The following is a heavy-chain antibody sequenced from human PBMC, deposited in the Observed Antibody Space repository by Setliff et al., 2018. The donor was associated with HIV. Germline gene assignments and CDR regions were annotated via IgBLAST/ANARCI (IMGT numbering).Heavy chain of an antibody. D-gene: IGHD2-2*01. CDR3: ARGYCSSTSCSAFDI. Sequence: PGGSLRLSCAASGFSFSGYWMSWVRQAPGKGLEWVANIKEDGSEEYYVDSVKGRFTISRDNAKSSLYLQMNSLRVEDTAVYYCARGYCSSTSCSAFDIWGQGTMVTVSS. CDR1: GFSFSGYW. J-gene: IGHJ3*02. V-gene: IGHV3-7*04. CDR2: IKEDGSEE.